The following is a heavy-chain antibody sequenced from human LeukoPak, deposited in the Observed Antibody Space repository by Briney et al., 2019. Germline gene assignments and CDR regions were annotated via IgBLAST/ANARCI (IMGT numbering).Heavy chain of an antibody. CDR3: AKGTERDRAIRSTDN. CDR2: INRGGGGT. D-gene: IGHD2-2*01. Sequence: VGSLRHSCAASGFTFIGFTVNRVRQAPGKGLEWVSAINRGGGGTYYADFVKGRFTISRDNSENTLYLQMNSLRAEDTATYYCAKGTERDRAIRSTDNWGQGTPVTVSS. J-gene: IGHJ4*02. CDR1: GFTFIGFT. V-gene: IGHV3-23*01.